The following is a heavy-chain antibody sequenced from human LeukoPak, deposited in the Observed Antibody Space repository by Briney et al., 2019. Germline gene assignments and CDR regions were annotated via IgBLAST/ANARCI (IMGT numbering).Heavy chain of an antibody. J-gene: IGHJ4*02. CDR3: AREGQNGAY. V-gene: IGHV4-59*12. CDR1: GGSISSYY. CDR2: IYHSGST. Sequence: SETLSLTCTVSGGSISSYYWSWIRQPPGKGLEWIGYIYHSGSTYYNPSLKSRVTISVDRSKNQFSLKLSSVTAADTAVYYCAREGQNGAYWGQGTLVTVSS. D-gene: IGHD1-1*01.